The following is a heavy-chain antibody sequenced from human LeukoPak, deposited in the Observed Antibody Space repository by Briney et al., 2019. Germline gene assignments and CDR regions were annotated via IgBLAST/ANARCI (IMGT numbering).Heavy chain of an antibody. CDR3: ASQGSGYDSPIDH. CDR2: ISSSSSYI. J-gene: IGHJ4*02. V-gene: IGHV3-21*01. CDR1: GFTFSSYS. D-gene: IGHD5-12*01. Sequence: GGSLRLSCAASGFTFSSYSMNWVRQAPGKGLEWVSSISSSSSYIYYADSVKGRFTISRDNAKNSLYLQMNSLRAEDTAVYYCASQGSGYDSPIDHWGQGTLVTVSS.